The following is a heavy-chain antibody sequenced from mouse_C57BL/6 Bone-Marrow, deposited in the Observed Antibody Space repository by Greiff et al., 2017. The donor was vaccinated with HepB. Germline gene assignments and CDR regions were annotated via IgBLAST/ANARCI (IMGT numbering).Heavy chain of an antibody. J-gene: IGHJ2*01. CDR3: ARGDY. CDR2: IDPSDSYT. CDR1: GYTFTSYW. V-gene: IGHV1-69*01. Sequence: QVQLQQPGAELVMPGASVKLSCKASGYTFTSYWMHWVKQRPGQGLEWIGEIDPSDSYTNYNQKFKGKSTLTVDKSSGTAYMQLSSLTSEDSAVYYCARGDYWGQGTTLTVSS.